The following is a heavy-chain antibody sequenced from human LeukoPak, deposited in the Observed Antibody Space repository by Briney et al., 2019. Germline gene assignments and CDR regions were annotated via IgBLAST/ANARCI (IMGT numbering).Heavy chain of an antibody. CDR1: GFTFSSYA. V-gene: IGHV3-23*01. Sequence: GGSLRLSCAASGFTFSSYAMSWVRRAPGKGLEWVSTIIGSGGSTYYADSVKGRFTISRDNSKNTLYLQMNSLRAEDTAVYYCAKDWDSSAFPGYNWFDPWGQGTLVTVSS. D-gene: IGHD3-22*01. J-gene: IGHJ5*02. CDR3: AKDWDSSAFPGYNWFDP. CDR2: IIGSGGST.